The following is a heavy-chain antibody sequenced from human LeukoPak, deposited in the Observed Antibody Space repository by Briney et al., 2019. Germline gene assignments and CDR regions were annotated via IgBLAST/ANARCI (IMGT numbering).Heavy chain of an antibody. V-gene: IGHV3-21*01. CDR3: ARGGPYYDILTGYSDY. Sequence: XGLEXXSXISSSSSYIYYADSVKGRFTISRDNAKNSLYLQMNSLRAEDTAVYYCARGGPYYDILTGYSDYWGQGTLVTVSS. CDR2: ISSSSSYI. D-gene: IGHD3-9*01. J-gene: IGHJ4*02.